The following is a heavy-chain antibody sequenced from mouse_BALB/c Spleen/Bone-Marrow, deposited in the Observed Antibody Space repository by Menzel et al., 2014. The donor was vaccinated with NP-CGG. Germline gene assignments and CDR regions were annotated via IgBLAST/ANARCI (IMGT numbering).Heavy chain of an antibody. Sequence: AQLQQSGAELVRSGASVMLFCTASGFNIKDYYMYWVKQRPEQSLEWIGWIDPENGDTEYAPKFQGMATMTADTSSNTAYLQLSSVTSEDTAVYYSNARGYRYEGYGMDNWGQGTPGTASS. D-gene: IGHD2-14*01. V-gene: IGHV14-4*02. CDR3: NARGYRYEGYGMDN. CDR2: IDPENGDT. J-gene: IGHJ4*01. CDR1: GFNIKDYY.